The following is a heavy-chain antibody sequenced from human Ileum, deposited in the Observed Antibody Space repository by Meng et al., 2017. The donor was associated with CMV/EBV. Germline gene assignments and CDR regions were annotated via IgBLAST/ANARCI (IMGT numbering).Heavy chain of an antibody. CDR2: MWYDGSNE. J-gene: IGHJ4*02. CDR3: ATHQFDLDRGRRLKITDY. V-gene: IGHV3-33*01. D-gene: IGHD3-16*01. CDR1: FIFSIYG. Sequence: FIFSIYGMHWYRQGPGKGLEWVAYMWYDGSNEAYGDSVRGRFTISRDNSRKMLYLQMNSLRVEDTALYYCATHQFDLDRGRRLKITDYWGQGTLVTVS.